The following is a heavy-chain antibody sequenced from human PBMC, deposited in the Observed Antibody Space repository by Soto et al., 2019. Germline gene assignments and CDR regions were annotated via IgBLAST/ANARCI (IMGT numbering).Heavy chain of an antibody. D-gene: IGHD6-19*01. Sequence: QVQLQDSGPGLVKPSGTLSLTCAVSGGSISSSHWFTWVRQPPGKGLEWIGEIYHRGNTNYNPSLKSLLTISKDKSTNQFSLKLSSVTAADTAVYFCARAMAYSSGHGGGLAYWGQGTLVTVSS. CDR1: GGSISSSHW. J-gene: IGHJ4*02. V-gene: IGHV4-4*02. CDR2: IYHRGNT. CDR3: ARAMAYSSGHGGGLAY.